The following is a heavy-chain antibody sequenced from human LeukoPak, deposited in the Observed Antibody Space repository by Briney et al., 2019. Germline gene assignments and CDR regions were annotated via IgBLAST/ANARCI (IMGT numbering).Heavy chain of an antibody. CDR3: AKAGVWYFDSSGLYAFDF. D-gene: IGHD3-22*01. Sequence: SETLSLTCAVSGGSISSTSYYWAWIRQPPGKGLEWIGTIYYSGSTYHNPSLTSRVTLSVDTSRNQFSLRLSSVDAADTAVYYCAKAGVWYFDSSGLYAFDFWGQGTTVTVSS. V-gene: IGHV4-39*01. J-gene: IGHJ3*01. CDR1: GGSISSTSYY. CDR2: IYYSGST.